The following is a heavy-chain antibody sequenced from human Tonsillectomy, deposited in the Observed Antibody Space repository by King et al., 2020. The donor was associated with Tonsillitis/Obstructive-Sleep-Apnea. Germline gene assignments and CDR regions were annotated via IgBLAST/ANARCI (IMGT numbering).Heavy chain of an antibody. CDR3: ARVGLVDAFDI. CDR2: ITSNGDST. D-gene: IGHD3-10*01. CDR1: GFTFSDYA. Sequence: VQLVESGEGLVQPGGSLRLSCAASGFTFSDYAMHWVRQAPGKGLEYVSAITSNGDSTYYADSVEGRFSISRDNSKNTLYLQMGSLRAEDMAVYYCARVGLVDAFDIWGQGTMVTVSS. V-gene: IGHV3-64*02. J-gene: IGHJ3*02.